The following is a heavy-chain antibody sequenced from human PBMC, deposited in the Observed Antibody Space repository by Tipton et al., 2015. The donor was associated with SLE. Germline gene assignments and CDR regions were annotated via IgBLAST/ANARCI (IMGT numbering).Heavy chain of an antibody. CDR2: IYYSGST. D-gene: IGHD3-10*01. V-gene: IGHV4-39*07. CDR3: ARGMVRGVIITLFDY. CDR1: GDSISSSSYY. J-gene: IGHJ4*02. Sequence: LRLSCIVSGDSISSSSYYWGWIRQPPGEGLEWIGSIYYSGSTYYNPSLKSRVTISVDTSKNQFSLKLSSVTAADTAVYYCARGMVRGVIITLFDYWGQGTLVTVSS.